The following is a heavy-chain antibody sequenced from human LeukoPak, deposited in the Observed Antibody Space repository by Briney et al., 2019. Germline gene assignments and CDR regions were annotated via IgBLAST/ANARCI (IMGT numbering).Heavy chain of an antibody. CDR2: KYTGGTT. Sequence: AGSLRLSCSASGFTVSGTHMSWVRQAPGKGLEWVSAKYTGGTTYYADPVTGRFTVSRDTSRNTLFLHMNSLRAEDTAVYYCAKDEATSGGGLASWGQGTLVIVSS. D-gene: IGHD3-16*01. V-gene: IGHV3-53*01. CDR1: GFTVSGTH. J-gene: IGHJ5*01. CDR3: AKDEATSGGGLAS.